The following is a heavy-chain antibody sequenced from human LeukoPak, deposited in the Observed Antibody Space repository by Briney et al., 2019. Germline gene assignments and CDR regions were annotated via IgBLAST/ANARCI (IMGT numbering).Heavy chain of an antibody. D-gene: IGHD3-10*01. CDR2: IEQDGSEK. CDR3: AGQLITHGGY. J-gene: IGHJ4*02. V-gene: IGHV3-7*01. Sequence: GGSLRLSCAASGFTFSSYWMTWVRQAPGKGLEWVANIEQDGSEKYYVDSVKGRFTISRDDAMNSLYLQMNSLRAEDTAVYYCAGQLITHGGYWGQGTLVTVSS. CDR1: GFTFSSYW.